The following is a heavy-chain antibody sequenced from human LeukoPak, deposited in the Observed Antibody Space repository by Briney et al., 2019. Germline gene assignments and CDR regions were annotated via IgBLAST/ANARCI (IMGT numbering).Heavy chain of an antibody. D-gene: IGHD3-10*01. CDR1: GGSISSYY. V-gene: IGHV4-59*01. CDR3: ASWGHYYGSGSYIN. CDR2: IYYSGST. Sequence: SETLSLTCTVSGGSISSYYWSWIRQPPGKGLEWLGYIYYSGSTNYNPSLKSRVTISVDTSKNQFSLKLSSVTAADTAVYYCASWGHYYGSGSYINWGQGTLVTVSS. J-gene: IGHJ4*02.